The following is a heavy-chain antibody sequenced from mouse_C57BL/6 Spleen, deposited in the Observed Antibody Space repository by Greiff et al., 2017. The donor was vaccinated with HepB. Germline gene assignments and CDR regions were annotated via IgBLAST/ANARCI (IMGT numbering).Heavy chain of an antibody. D-gene: IGHD1-1*01. J-gene: IGHJ3*01. CDR2: IRLKSDNYAT. CDR3: SLEDYGSSAY. CDR1: GFTFSNYW. Sequence: EVQGVESGGGLVQPGGSMKLSCVASGFTFSNYWMNWVRQSPEKGLEWVAQIRLKSDNYATHYAESVKGRFTISRDDSKSSVYLQMNNLRAEDTGIYYCSLEDYGSSAYWGQGTLVTVSA. V-gene: IGHV6-3*01.